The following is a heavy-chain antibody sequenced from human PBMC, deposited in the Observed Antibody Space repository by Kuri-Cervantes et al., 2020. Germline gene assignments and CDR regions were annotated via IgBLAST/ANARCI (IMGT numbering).Heavy chain of an antibody. Sequence: GESLKISCAASGFTFSSYSMNWVRQAPGKGLEWVSSISSSSSYIYYADSVKGRFTISRDNTKNSLYLQMNSLRAEDTAVYYCARGEWHSSGWYALDWWGQGTLVTVSS. V-gene: IGHV3-21*01. D-gene: IGHD6-19*01. J-gene: IGHJ4*02. CDR1: GFTFSSYS. CDR2: ISSSSSYI. CDR3: ARGEWHSSGWYALDW.